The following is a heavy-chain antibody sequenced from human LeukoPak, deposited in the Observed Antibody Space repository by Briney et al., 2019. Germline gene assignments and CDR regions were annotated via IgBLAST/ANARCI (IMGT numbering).Heavy chain of an antibody. J-gene: IGHJ4*02. D-gene: IGHD3-16*01. V-gene: IGHV4-39*01. Sequence: SSETLSLTCSVSGGSITSSSYYWGWIRQPPEKGLEWIGSIYYTGGTNYSPSLKSRVAISVDTSKNQFSLKLSSVTAADTAVYYCARHDHFGAVWGFDYWGQGTLVTVSS. CDR1: GGSITSSSYY. CDR3: ARHDHFGAVWGFDY. CDR2: IYYTGGT.